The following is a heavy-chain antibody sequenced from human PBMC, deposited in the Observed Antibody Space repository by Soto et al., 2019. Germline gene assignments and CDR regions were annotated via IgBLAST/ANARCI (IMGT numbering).Heavy chain of an antibody. CDR3: ARDEGVNGDYPDY. J-gene: IGHJ4*02. Sequence: QVQLVESGGGVVQPGRSLRLSCAASGFTFSSYGMHWVRQAPGKGLEWVAVIWYDGSNKYYADSVKGRFTISRDNSKNTLYLQMNSLRAEDTAVYYCARDEGVNGDYPDYWGQGTLVTVSS. CDR1: GFTFSSYG. CDR2: IWYDGSNK. V-gene: IGHV3-33*01. D-gene: IGHD4-17*01.